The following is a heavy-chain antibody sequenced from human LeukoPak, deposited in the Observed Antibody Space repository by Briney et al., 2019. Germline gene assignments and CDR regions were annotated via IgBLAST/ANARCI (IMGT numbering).Heavy chain of an antibody. CDR2: TYTSGST. CDR3: ARRGSGKAFDY. V-gene: IGHV4-4*07. D-gene: IGHD1-26*01. CDR1: VGSISSYY. J-gene: IGHJ4*02. Sequence: SETLSLTCTVSVGSISSYYWYWIRQPAGKGLEWIGRTYTSGSTNYNSSLKSRVTMSVDTSKNQFSLKLSSVTAADTAVYYCARRGSGKAFDYWGQGTLVTVSS.